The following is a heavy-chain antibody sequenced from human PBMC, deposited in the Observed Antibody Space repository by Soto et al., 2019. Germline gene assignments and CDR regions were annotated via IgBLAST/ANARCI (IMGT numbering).Heavy chain of an antibody. V-gene: IGHV3-23*01. J-gene: IGHJ4*02. CDR2: IIGAGAP. CDR3: AKDVTPDRRCDIDS. CDR1: GFSFRIYA. Sequence: EVQLLESGGGLVQPGGSLRLSCAASGFSFRIYAMNWVRQAPGKGLEWVAGIIGAGAPYYADPVKGRFTISRDNSNNILYLQMNNLKDEDTALYFCAKDVTPDRRCDIDSWGQGPLVTVSS. D-gene: IGHD2-15*01.